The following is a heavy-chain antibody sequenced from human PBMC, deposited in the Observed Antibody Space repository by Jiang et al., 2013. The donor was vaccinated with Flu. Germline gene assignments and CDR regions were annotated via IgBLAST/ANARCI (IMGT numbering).Heavy chain of an antibody. D-gene: IGHD6-13*01. CDR1: GGSISSSSYY. J-gene: IGHJ5*02. V-gene: IGHV4-39*01. CDR3: ASHIAAAGTLNGGWFDP. CDR2: IYYSGST. Sequence: GSGLVKPSETLSLTCTVSGGSISSSSYYWGWIRQPPGKGLEWIGSIYYSGSTYYNPSLKSRVTISVDTSKNQFSLKLSSVTAADTAVYYCASHIAAAGTLNGGWFDPWGQGTLVTVSS.